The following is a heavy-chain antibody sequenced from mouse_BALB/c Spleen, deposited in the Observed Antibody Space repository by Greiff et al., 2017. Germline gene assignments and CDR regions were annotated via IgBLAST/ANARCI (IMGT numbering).Heavy chain of an antibody. V-gene: IGHV5-6*01. CDR3: ATNYYGFDY. Sequence: DVHLVESGGDLVKPGGSLKLSCAASGFTFSSYGMSWVRQTPDKRLEWVATISSGGSYTYYPDSVKGRFTISRDNAKNTLYLQMSSLKSEDTAMYYCATNYYGFDYWGQGTTLTVSS. J-gene: IGHJ2*01. D-gene: IGHD1-1*01. CDR1: GFTFSSYG. CDR2: ISSGGSYT.